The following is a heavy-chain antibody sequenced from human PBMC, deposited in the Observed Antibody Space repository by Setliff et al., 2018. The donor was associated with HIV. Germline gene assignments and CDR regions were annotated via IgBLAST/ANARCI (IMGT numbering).Heavy chain of an antibody. CDR3: ARQVDTVVRGVRALAHFDL. Sequence: GGSLRLSCAASGFTFSNFWMHWVRQAPGKGLEWVASISPDGNRNYCVGSVKGRFTASRDNAKSSLYLQMNSLRAEDTAVYYCARQVDTVVRGVRALAHFDLWGRGTLVTVSS. V-gene: IGHV3-7*03. D-gene: IGHD3-10*01. CDR1: GFTFSNFW. J-gene: IGHJ2*01. CDR2: ISPDGNRN.